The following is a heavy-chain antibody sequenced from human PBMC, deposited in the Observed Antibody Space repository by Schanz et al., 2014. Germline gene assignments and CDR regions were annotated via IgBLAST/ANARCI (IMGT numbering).Heavy chain of an antibody. CDR1: GYSFTGYY. D-gene: IGHD2-8*02. CDR2: IYPNNGGT. J-gene: IGHJ4*02. CDR3: ARGLVRYFAY. Sequence: QVQLVQSGAEVQMPGASMKVSCKASGYSFTGYYIHWVRRAPGQGLEWMGRIYPNNGGTIFAQKFQGRVTMTRDTSITTAYMELSRLRSDDTAVYYCARGLVRYFAYWGQGTLVTVSS. V-gene: IGHV1-2*06.